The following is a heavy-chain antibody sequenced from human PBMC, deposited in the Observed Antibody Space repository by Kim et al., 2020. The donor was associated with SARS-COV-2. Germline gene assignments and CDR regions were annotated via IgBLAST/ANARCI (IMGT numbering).Heavy chain of an antibody. V-gene: IGHV3-11*03. J-gene: IGHJ3*02. CDR1: GFTFSDYY. Sequence: GGSLRLSCVASGFTFSDYYMNWVRQAPGEGLEWVAYISSSSGCTTYADSVEGRFTISRDNAETTIYLQMSSLRADDTAIYYCARTVAAHAFDIWG. CDR2: ISSSSGCT. CDR3: ARTVAAHAFDI. D-gene: IGHD6-25*01.